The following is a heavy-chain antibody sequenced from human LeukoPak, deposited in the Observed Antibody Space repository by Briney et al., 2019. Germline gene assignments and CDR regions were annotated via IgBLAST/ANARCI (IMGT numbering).Heavy chain of an antibody. V-gene: IGHV3-23*01. CDR2: ISGSGGST. Sequence: LAGGSLRLSCAASGFTFSSYAMSWVRQAPGKGLEWVSAISGSGGSTYYADSVKGRFTISRDNSKNTLYLQMNSLRAEDTAVYYGPPPPFRGGGYPRGWGQETLVPVPS. D-gene: IGHD2-15*01. CDR1: GFTFSSYA. CDR3: PPPPFRGGGYPRG. J-gene: IGHJ4*02.